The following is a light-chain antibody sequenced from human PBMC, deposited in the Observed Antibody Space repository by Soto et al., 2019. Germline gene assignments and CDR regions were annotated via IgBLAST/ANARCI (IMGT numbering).Light chain of an antibody. CDR3: QSYDSSLSGVV. CDR1: SSNIGAGYD. J-gene: IGLJ2*01. Sequence: QSVLTQPPSVSGAPGQRVTISCTGISSNIGAGYDVHWYQQLPGTAPKLLIYGNSNRPSGVPDRFSGSKSGTSASLAITGLQADDEADYYCQSYDSSLSGVVFGGGTQLTVL. V-gene: IGLV1-40*01. CDR2: GNS.